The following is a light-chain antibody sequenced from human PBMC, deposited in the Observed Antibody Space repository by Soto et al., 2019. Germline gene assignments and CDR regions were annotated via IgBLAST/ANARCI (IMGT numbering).Light chain of an antibody. Sequence: QSALTQPASVYGSPGQSITISCTGTSTDVGTYNLVSWYQQHPGEAPKFMIYEVSKRPSGVSNRFSGSKSGNTASLTISGLQAEDEADYYCCSYAGSSTLYVFGTGTKVTVL. V-gene: IGLV2-23*02. CDR1: STDVGTYNL. CDR2: EVS. J-gene: IGLJ1*01. CDR3: CSYAGSSTLYV.